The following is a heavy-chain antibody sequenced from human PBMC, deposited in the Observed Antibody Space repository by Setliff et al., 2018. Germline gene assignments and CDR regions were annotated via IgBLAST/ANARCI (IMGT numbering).Heavy chain of an antibody. V-gene: IGHV4-61*02. CDR2: IYTSGST. CDR3: AREQWLDPPGYYYMDV. D-gene: IGHD6-19*01. CDR1: GGSISSGSYY. Sequence: KTSETLSLTCTVSGGSISSGSYYWSWIRQPAGKGLEWIGRIYTSGSTNYNPSLKSRVTISVDTSKNQFSLKLSSVTAADTAVYYCAREQWLDPPGYYYMDVWAKGTTVTVSS. J-gene: IGHJ6*03.